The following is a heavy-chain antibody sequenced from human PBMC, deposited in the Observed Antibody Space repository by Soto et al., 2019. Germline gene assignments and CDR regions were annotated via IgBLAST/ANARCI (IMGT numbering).Heavy chain of an antibody. CDR1: GFTFSAYA. CDR3: AKDMGY. V-gene: IGHV3-23*01. Sequence: EVQVLESGGGLVQPGGSLRLSCAASGFTFSAYAMSWVGQAPGKGLGGVSAISGGGVSTYYADSVKGRFTISRDNSKNTLYLQMNSLRAEDTAVYYCAKDMGYWGQGTLVTVSS. J-gene: IGHJ4*02. CDR2: ISGGGVST. D-gene: IGHD3-10*01.